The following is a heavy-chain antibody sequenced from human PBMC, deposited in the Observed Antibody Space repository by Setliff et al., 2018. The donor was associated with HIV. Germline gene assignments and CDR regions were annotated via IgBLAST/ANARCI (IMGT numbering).Heavy chain of an antibody. V-gene: IGHV4-61*01. CDR2: IYYSGST. Sequence: KLPETLSLTCSVSGGSVGSGSYYWSWIRQSPGKGLEWLGYIYYSGSTTYNPSLRSRVTISIDTSKNQFSLNLRSVTAADTAVYYCARDPPGYGDSKDYWGQGKPVTVSS. CDR3: ARDPPGYGDSKDY. CDR1: GGSVGSGSYY. D-gene: IGHD4-17*01. J-gene: IGHJ4*02.